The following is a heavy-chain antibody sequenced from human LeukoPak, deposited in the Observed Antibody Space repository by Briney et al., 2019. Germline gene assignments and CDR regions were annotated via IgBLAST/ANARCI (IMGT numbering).Heavy chain of an antibody. CDR1: GYTFTSYY. J-gene: IGHJ6*02. D-gene: IGHD3-16*01. CDR2: INPSGGST. Sequence: ASVKVSCKASGYTFTSYYMHWVRQAPGQGLEWMGIINPSGGSTSYAQKFQGRVTMTRDTSTSIVYMELSSLRAEDTAVYYCASLWANYGSVPRSRYGMDVWGQGTTVTVSS. CDR3: ASLWANYGSVPRSRYGMDV. V-gene: IGHV1-46*01.